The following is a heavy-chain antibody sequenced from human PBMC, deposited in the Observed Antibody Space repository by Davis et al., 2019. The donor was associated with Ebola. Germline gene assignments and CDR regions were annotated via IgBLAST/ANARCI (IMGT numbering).Heavy chain of an antibody. CDR2: IKQDGSEK. J-gene: IGHJ5*02. D-gene: IGHD2-2*01. Sequence: GESLKISCAASGFTFSSYWMSWVRQAPGKGLEWVANIKQDGSEKYYVDSVKGRFTISRDNAKNSLYLQMNSLRDEDTAVYYCARDGVVPAAKTGSSFDPWGQGTLVTVSS. CDR1: GFTFSSYW. CDR3: ARDGVVPAAKTGSSFDP. V-gene: IGHV3-7*01.